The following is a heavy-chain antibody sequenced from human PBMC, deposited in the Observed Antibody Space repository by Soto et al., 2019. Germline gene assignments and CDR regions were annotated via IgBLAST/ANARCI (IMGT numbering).Heavy chain of an antibody. Sequence: EVQLVESGGGLVQPGGSLRLSCAVSGFTFSNYYMQWVRQGPGKGLVYVARIDFDGRSTVHADSVKGRFTISGDNAKYTLSRQMTRPRGEATGVYYCARVGSISWLRALDLWGQGNVVTVSS. V-gene: IGHV3-74*01. CDR3: ARVGSISWLRALDL. CDR2: IDFDGRST. D-gene: IGHD6-13*01. CDR1: GFTFSNYY. J-gene: IGHJ5*02.